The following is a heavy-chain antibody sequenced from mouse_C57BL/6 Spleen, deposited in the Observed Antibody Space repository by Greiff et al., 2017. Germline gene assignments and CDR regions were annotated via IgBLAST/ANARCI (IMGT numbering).Heavy chain of an antibody. D-gene: IGHD1-1*01. CDR1: GYTFTSYT. CDR3: ASSVEAMDY. CDR2: INPSSGYT. J-gene: IGHJ4*01. Sequence: QVQLKQSGAELARPGASVKMSCKASGYTFTSYTMHWVKQRPGQGLEWIGYINPSSGYTKYNQKFKDKATLTADKSSSTAYMQLSSLTSEDSAVYYCASSVEAMDYWGQGTSVTVSS. V-gene: IGHV1-4*01.